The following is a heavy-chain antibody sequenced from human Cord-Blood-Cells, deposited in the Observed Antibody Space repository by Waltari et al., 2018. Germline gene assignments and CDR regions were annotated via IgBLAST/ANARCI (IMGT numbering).Heavy chain of an antibody. V-gene: IGHV5-51*01. D-gene: IGHD2-21*02. CDR3: ARRRYCGGDCYSHYWYFDL. CDR1: GYSSTSYW. Sequence: EVQLVQSGAEVKKPGESLKISCKGSGYSSTSYWIGWVRQMPGKGLEWMGIIYPGDSDTRYSPSFQGQVTISADKSISTAYLQWSSLKASDTAMYYCARRRYCGGDCYSHYWYFDLWGRGTLVTVSS. CDR2: IYPGDSDT. J-gene: IGHJ2*01.